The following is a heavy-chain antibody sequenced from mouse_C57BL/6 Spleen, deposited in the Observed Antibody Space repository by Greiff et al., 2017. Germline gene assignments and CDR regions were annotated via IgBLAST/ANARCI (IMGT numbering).Heavy chain of an antibody. Sequence: QVQLQQPGAELVMPGASVKLSCKASGYTFTSYWMHWVKQRPGQGLEWIGEIDPSDSYTNYNQKFKGKSTLTVDKSSSTAYMQLSSLTSEESAVYYCARLGREAMDYWGQGTSVTVSS. V-gene: IGHV1-69*01. CDR2: IDPSDSYT. J-gene: IGHJ4*01. D-gene: IGHD4-1*01. CDR3: ARLGREAMDY. CDR1: GYTFTSYW.